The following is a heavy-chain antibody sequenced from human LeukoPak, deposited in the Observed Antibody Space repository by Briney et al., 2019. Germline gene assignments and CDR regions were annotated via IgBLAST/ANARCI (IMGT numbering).Heavy chain of an antibody. CDR2: IYYSGST. CDR1: GDSISSGDYY. J-gene: IGHJ4*02. D-gene: IGHD6-13*01. V-gene: IGHV4-61*08. CDR3: ARVTGYVMEDYFNY. Sequence: PSQTLSLTCTVSGDSISSGDYYWSWIRQPPGKGLGWIGYIYYSGSTNYNPSLKSRVTISVDTSKNQFSLRLSSVTAADTAVYYCARVTGYVMEDYFNYWGQGTLVTVSS.